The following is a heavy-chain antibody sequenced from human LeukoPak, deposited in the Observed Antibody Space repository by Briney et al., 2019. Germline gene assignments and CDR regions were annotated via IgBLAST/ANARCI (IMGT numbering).Heavy chain of an antibody. Sequence: GASVKVPCKASGHTFSSYYMHWVRQAPGQGLEWMGIINPSGGTASYAQKFQGRVTMTRDMSTSTVYMELSSLRSEDTAVYYCASPGDYGDYVYGMDVWGQGTTVTVSS. CDR2: INPSGGTA. CDR1: GHTFSSYY. CDR3: ASPGDYGDYVYGMDV. V-gene: IGHV1-46*01. J-gene: IGHJ6*02. D-gene: IGHD4-17*01.